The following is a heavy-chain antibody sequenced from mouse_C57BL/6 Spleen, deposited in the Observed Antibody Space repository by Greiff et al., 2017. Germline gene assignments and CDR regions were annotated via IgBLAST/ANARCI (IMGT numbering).Heavy chain of an antibody. J-gene: IGHJ2*01. CDR1: GFTFTSYW. Sequence: VQLQQPGAELVRPGASVKLSCTASGFTFTSYWMDWVQQRPGQGLEWIGNIYPADSDTHYPQKFKGKATLTVDKSSNTAYMQLSRLTSEDSAIYYCARGGGSSQRYFDYWGQGTTLTVSA. CDR2: IYPADSDT. CDR3: ARGGGSSQRYFDY. D-gene: IGHD1-1*01. V-gene: IGHV1-61*01.